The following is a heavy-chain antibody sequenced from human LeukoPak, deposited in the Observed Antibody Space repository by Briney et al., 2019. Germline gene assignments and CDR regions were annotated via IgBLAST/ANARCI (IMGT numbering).Heavy chain of an antibody. CDR2: IYYSGST. D-gene: IGHD3-10*01. V-gene: IGHV4-39*01. CDR3: ARPVSPSGILWCGMDV. CDR1: GGSISSSSYY. Sequence: PSETLSLTCTVSGGSISSSSYYWGWIRQPPGKGLEWIGNIYYSGSTYYNPSLKSRVTISVDTSKNQFSLKLSSVTAADTAVYYCARPVSPSGILWCGMDVWGQGTTVTVPS. J-gene: IGHJ6*02.